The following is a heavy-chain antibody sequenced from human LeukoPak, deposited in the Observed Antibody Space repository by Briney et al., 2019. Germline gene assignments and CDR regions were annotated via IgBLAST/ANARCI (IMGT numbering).Heavy chain of an antibody. CDR3: ARVGYDWNVFDY. CDR1: GFTFSSYE. D-gene: IGHD1-20*01. CDR2: IGSSGSAI. J-gene: IGHJ4*02. V-gene: IGHV3-48*03. Sequence: GGSLRLSCAAPGFTFSSYEMNWVRQAPGKGLEWVSYIGSSGSAIYYADSVKGRFTISRDNAKNSLYLQMNSLSAEDTALYYCARVGYDWNVFDYWGQGTLVTVSS.